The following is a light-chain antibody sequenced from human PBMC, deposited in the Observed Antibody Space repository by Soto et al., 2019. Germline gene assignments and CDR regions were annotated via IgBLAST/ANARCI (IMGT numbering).Light chain of an antibody. CDR2: GAS. CDR1: QSVSNIY. CDR3: QQYDDWLRLT. Sequence: EIGLTQSQGTIAMSPGERATLSCRAGQSVSNIYLAWYQQKPGQAPRLLIFGASSRATGIPARFSGSGSGTEFKLAISSLQSEDFAVYFCQQYDDWLRLTSGGGTKVDIK. V-gene: IGKV3D-15*01. J-gene: IGKJ4*01.